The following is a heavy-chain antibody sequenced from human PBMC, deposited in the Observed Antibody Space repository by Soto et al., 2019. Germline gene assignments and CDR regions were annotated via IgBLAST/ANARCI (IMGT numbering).Heavy chain of an antibody. CDR3: SKECPGYSSAWFPFEL. Sequence: GGSLRLSCAASGFTFSDYGMHWVRQALGKGLEGLAVSSYEGSNKNYADSVKGRFTISRDNYKNTGDLHMNRLRAEDTAVYYCSKECPGYSSAWFPFELWGQGTMVTVSS. J-gene: IGHJ3*01. CDR1: GFTFSDYG. CDR2: SSYEGSNK. V-gene: IGHV3-30*18. D-gene: IGHD6-13*01.